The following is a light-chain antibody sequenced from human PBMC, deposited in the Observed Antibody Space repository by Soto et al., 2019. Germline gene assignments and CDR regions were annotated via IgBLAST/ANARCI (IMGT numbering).Light chain of an antibody. V-gene: IGLV4-69*01. CDR3: QTWGTGIEV. Sequence: QLVLTQSPSASASLGASVKLTCTLSSGHSSYPIAWHQQQPEKGPRYLMTLNSDGSHSKGDGIPDRFSGSSSGAERYLSISSLQSEDEADYYCQTWGTGIEVFGGGTKVTV. J-gene: IGLJ3*02. CDR2: LNSDGSH. CDR1: SGHSSYP.